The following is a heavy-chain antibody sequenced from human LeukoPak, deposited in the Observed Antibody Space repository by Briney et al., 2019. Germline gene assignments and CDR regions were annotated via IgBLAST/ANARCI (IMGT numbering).Heavy chain of an antibody. Sequence: ASVKVSCKASGYTFTSYDINWVRQATGQGLEWMGWMNPNSGNTGYAQKFQGRVTMTRNTSISTAYMELSSLRSEDTAVYYCTRQDSSSWSGRYGMDVWGQGTTVTVSS. V-gene: IGHV1-8*01. D-gene: IGHD6-13*01. J-gene: IGHJ6*02. CDR2: MNPNSGNT. CDR1: GYTFTSYD. CDR3: TRQDSSSWSGRYGMDV.